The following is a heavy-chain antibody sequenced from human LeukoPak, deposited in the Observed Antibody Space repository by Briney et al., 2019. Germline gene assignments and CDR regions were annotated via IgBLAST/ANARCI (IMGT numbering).Heavy chain of an antibody. Sequence: ASVKVSCKASGYSFTTYYMHWVRQAPGQGLEWMGIINPSGGITGYAQKFQGRVTMARDTSTSTVYMELSSLRSEDTAVYYCARGYYYDSSAGPSEYWGQGTLVTVSS. CDR2: INPSGGIT. CDR1: GYSFTTYY. D-gene: IGHD3-22*01. J-gene: IGHJ4*02. V-gene: IGHV1-46*01. CDR3: ARGYYYDSSAGPSEY.